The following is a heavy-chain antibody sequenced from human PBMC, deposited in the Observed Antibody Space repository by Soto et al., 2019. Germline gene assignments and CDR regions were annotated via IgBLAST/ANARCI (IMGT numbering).Heavy chain of an antibody. J-gene: IGHJ4*02. Sequence: PGGSLRLSCAASGFTFSNAWMNWVRQAPGKGLEWVARIKSKTDGGTTDYAAPVKGRFTISRDDSKNTLYLQMNSLETEDTAVYYCTFYGDNDRENLRRTYWGQGTLVTVSS. CDR1: GFTFSNAW. D-gene: IGHD4-17*01. CDR2: IKSKTDGGTT. V-gene: IGHV3-15*07. CDR3: TFYGDNDRENLRRTY.